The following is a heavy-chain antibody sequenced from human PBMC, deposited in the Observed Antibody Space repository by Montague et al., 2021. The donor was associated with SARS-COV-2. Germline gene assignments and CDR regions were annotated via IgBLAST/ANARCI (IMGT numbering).Heavy chain of an antibody. D-gene: IGHD5-24*01. CDR3: VRDGYTQVDY. J-gene: IGHJ4*02. V-gene: IGHV4-39*02. CDR2: KHYSGIT. CDR1: GDSISSSSYY. Sequence: SETLSLTCTVSGDSISSSSYYWGWIRQPPGKGLEWIGNKHYSGITYNNPSLKNRVTMYVDTSKNQFYLKLSSVTAADTAVYYCVRDGYTQVDYWGQGTLVTVSS.